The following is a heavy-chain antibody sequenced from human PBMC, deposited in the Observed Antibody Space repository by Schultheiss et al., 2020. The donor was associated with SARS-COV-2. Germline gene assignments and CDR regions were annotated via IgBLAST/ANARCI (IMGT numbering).Heavy chain of an antibody. CDR2: FDPEDGET. D-gene: IGHD3-22*01. CDR3: ATGPCYYDSSQPRRDWFDP. CDR1: GYTLTELS. J-gene: IGHJ5*02. V-gene: IGHV1-24*01. Sequence: ASVKVSCKVSGYTLTELSMHWVRQAPGKGLEWMGGFDPEDGETIYAQKFQGRVTMTEDTSTDTAYMELSSLRSEDTAVYYCATGPCYYDSSQPRRDWFDPWGQGTLVTVSS.